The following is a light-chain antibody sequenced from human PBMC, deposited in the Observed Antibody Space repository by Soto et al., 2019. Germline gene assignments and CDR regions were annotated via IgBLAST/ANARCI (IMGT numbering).Light chain of an antibody. CDR2: RAS. CDR1: QSISNW. Sequence: DIPMTQSPSTLSASVGDRVTITCRASQSISNWFTWYQQKPGKAPKLLIYRASALERGVPSRFTGSGSGTEFTLTISSLQPDDFAIYFCQQYNTDSHTFGQGTKLEIK. J-gene: IGKJ2*01. CDR3: QQYNTDSHT. V-gene: IGKV1-5*03.